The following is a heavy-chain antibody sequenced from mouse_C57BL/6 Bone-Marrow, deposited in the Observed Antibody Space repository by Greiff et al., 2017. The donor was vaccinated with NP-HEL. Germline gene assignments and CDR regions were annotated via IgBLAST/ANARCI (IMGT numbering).Heavy chain of an antibody. CDR3: ARRYGYVFDY. CDR1: GFTFSSYG. CDR2: ISSGGSYT. Sequence: EVQVVESGGDLVKPGGSLKLSCAASGFTFSSYGMSWVRQTPDKRLEWVATISSGGSYTYYPDSVKGRFTISRDNAKNTLYLQMSSLKSEDTAMYYCARRYGYVFDYWGQGTTLTVSS. V-gene: IGHV5-6*01. D-gene: IGHD2-2*01. J-gene: IGHJ2*01.